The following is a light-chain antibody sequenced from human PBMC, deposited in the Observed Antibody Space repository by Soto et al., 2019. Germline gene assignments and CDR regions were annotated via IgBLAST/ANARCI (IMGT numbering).Light chain of an antibody. Sequence: IVLTQSRGTLSLSAGERAPLSCLASQSVSSSYLAWYQQQPGQAPRPLIYGASSRATGIPDRFSGSGSGTDFILTISRLEPEDFAVYYCQQYGSSPTTFGQGTRLEIK. J-gene: IGKJ5*01. CDR2: GAS. V-gene: IGKV3-20*01. CDR3: QQYGSSPTT. CDR1: QSVSSSY.